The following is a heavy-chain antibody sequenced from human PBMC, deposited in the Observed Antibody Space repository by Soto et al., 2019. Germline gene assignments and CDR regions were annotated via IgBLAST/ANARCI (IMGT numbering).Heavy chain of an antibody. V-gene: IGHV4-30-4*01. CDR2: IHYSGSV. D-gene: IGHD2-21*02. J-gene: IGHJ6*02. Sequence: QVQLQESGPGLVRPSQTLTLTCNVSGGSISSDHYHWTWIRQPPGKGLEWIGYIHYSGSVHYNPSLQSRVTMSVDTSKNLFSLKLSSVTAADPAVYFCVREDDGGDRDYYGLDVWVQGTTVTVSS. CDR3: VREDDGGDRDYYGLDV. CDR1: GGSISSDHYH.